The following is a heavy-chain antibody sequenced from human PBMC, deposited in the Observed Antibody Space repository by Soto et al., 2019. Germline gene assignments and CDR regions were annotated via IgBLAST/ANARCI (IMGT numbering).Heavy chain of an antibody. J-gene: IGHJ5*02. Sequence: VQLVESGGGLVKPGGSLRLSCAASGFTFSSYSMNWVRQAPGKGLEWVSSISSSSSYIYYADSVKGRFTISRDNAKNSLYLQMNSLRAEDTAVYYCARDGQPESNWFDPWGQGTLVTVSS. CDR3: ARDGQPESNWFDP. CDR1: GFTFSSYS. CDR2: ISSSSSYI. D-gene: IGHD1-1*01. V-gene: IGHV3-21*01.